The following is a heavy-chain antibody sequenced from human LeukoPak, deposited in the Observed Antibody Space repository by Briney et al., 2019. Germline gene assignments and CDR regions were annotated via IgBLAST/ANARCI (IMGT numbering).Heavy chain of an antibody. CDR3: GRGGTSPIDY. J-gene: IGHJ4*02. V-gene: IGHV3-74*01. Sequence: GSLRLSCAASGFTFSRYSMNWVRQAPGKGLVWVSQINGDGSSTGYADSVRGRFTISRDNAKNTLYLQVNSLRAEDTAVYYCGRGGTSPIDYWGQGTLVTVSS. D-gene: IGHD1-1*01. CDR2: INGDGSST. CDR1: GFTFSRYS.